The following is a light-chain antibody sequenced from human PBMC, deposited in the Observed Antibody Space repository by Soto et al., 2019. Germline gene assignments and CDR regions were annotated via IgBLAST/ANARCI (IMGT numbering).Light chain of an antibody. CDR3: QFYGDPSKT. CDR2: DAS. V-gene: IGKV3-20*01. J-gene: IGKJ1*01. CDR1: QTVSSNF. Sequence: EIVLTQSPGTLSLSPGERGTLSRRASQTVSSNFLAWYQQKPGQAPRLLIFDASTRATGIPDRFTGSGSGTDFTLTISRLEPEDFAVYYCQFYGDPSKTFGQGTKVDIK.